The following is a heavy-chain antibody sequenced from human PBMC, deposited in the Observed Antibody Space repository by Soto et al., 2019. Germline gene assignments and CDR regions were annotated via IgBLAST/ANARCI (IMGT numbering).Heavy chain of an antibody. V-gene: IGHV3-23*01. CDR3: AKDKPGTTSFDY. J-gene: IGHJ4*02. D-gene: IGHD1-1*01. CDR1: GFTVSSYA. Sequence: GGSLRLSCAASGFTVSSYAMYWVRQAPGKGLEWVSAISDRGDTTHYADSVKGRFTISRDTSKNTLYLQLNTLRADDTAVYYCAKDKPGTTSFDYWGQGTLVTVSS. CDR2: ISDRGDTT.